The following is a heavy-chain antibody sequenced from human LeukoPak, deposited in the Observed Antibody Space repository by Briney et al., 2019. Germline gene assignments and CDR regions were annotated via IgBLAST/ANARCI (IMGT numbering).Heavy chain of an antibody. D-gene: IGHD5-12*01. Sequence: ASVKVSCKASGYTFTSYAMHWVRQAPGQRLEWMGWINAGNGNTKYSQKFQGRVTITRDTSASTAYMELSSLRSEDTAVYYCARPQYSGYDPHRYYFDYWGQGTLVTVSS. CDR1: GYTFTSYA. J-gene: IGHJ4*02. CDR3: ARPQYSGYDPHRYYFDY. CDR2: INAGNGNT. V-gene: IGHV1-3*01.